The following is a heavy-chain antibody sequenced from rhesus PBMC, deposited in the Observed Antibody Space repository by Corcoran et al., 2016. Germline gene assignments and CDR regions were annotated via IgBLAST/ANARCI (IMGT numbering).Heavy chain of an antibody. CDR2: IYGSGGST. Sequence: QVQLQESGPAVVKPSETLSLTCAVSGGSISSSNWWSWIRQSPGKGLELIGGIYGSGGSTEYNPSLKCRVTISKATSKVQFSLKLSSVTAADTAVYYCARARRGSGWYFDLWGPGTPITISS. D-gene: IGHD6-31*01. V-gene: IGHV4-93*01. CDR1: GGSISSSNW. J-gene: IGHJ2*01. CDR3: ARARRGSGWYFDL.